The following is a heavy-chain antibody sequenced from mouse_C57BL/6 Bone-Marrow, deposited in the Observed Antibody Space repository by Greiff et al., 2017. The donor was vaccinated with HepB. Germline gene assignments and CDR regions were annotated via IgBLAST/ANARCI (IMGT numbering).Heavy chain of an antibody. Sequence: QVQLQQPGAELVKPGASVKLSCKASGYTFTSYWMHWVKQRPGKGLEWIGMIHPNSGSTNYNEKFKSKATLTVDKSSSTAYMQLSSLTSEDSAVYYCARLDDGYYGFAYWGQGTLVTVSA. CDR2: IHPNSGST. J-gene: IGHJ3*01. CDR1: GYTFTSYW. V-gene: IGHV1-64*01. CDR3: ARLDDGYYGFAY. D-gene: IGHD2-3*01.